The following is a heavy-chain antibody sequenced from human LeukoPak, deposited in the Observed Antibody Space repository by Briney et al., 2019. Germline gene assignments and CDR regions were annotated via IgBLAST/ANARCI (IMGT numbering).Heavy chain of an antibody. V-gene: IGHV4-4*02. Sequence: SETLSLTCAVSGGSIRSGSWWTWVRQPPGKGLEWIGEIYHGGNTNYIPSLKSRVIISVDRSKNLFSLNLSSVSAADTAVYFCARVGGKFFDDWGQRTLVTVSS. CDR3: ARVGGKFFDD. D-gene: IGHD3-10*01. CDR1: GGSIRSGSW. J-gene: IGHJ4*02. CDR2: IYHGGNT.